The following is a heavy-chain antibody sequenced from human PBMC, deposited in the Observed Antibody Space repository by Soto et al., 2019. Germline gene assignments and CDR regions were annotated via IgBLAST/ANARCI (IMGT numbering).Heavy chain of an antibody. J-gene: IGHJ6*02. V-gene: IGHV4-59*12. D-gene: IGHD2-2*02. Sequence: SETLSLTCTVSGGSITSSYWSWIRRPPGKGLEWIAYIYDTGISGYTPSTSYNPSLKSRVTMSVDTSKSQFSLKASDTAMYYCAIQRGKDIVVVPAAIPEDYYYGMDVWGQGTTVTVSS. CDR1: GGSITSSY. CDR3: AIQRGKDIVVVPAAIPEDYYYGMDV. CDR2: IYDTGISGYTPST.